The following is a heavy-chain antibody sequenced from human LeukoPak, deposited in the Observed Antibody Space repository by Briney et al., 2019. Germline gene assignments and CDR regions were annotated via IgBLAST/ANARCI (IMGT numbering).Heavy chain of an antibody. CDR2: ISPYNYET. Sequence: GESLKISCQGIGYTFPKYWIGWVRQKPGRGLEWMGIISPYNYETTYSPAFQGQVTLSVDKSISTAYLQWSSLKASDTAMYYCARHLTSHTEWPWDIWGQGTLVTVSS. CDR3: ARHLTSHTEWPWDI. D-gene: IGHD3-3*01. V-gene: IGHV5-51*01. CDR1: GYTFPKYW. J-gene: IGHJ3*02.